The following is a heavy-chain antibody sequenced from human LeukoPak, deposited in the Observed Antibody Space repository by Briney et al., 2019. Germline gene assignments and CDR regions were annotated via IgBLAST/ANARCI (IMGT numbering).Heavy chain of an antibody. CDR2: ISGSGGST. D-gene: IGHD5-24*01. J-gene: IGHJ4*02. CDR1: GFTFSSYA. Sequence: GGSLRLSCTASGFTFSSYAMSWVRQAPGKGLEWVSDISGSGGSTYYADSVKGRFTISRDNSKNTLYLQMNSLRAEDTAAYYCAKRGRDGYNYDFWGQGTLVTVSS. CDR3: AKRGRDGYNYDF. V-gene: IGHV3-23*01.